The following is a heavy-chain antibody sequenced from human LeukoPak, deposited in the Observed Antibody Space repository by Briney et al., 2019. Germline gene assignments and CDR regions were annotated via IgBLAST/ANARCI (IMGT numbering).Heavy chain of an antibody. CDR2: IYYSGST. J-gene: IGHJ6*02. Sequence: ETLSLTCPVSGGSISSYYWSWIRQPPGKGLEWIGYIYYSGSTNYNPSLKSRVTISVDTSKNQFSLKLSSVTAADTAVYYCARVFGDGYKSPFYYYYYGMDVWGQGTTVAVSS. CDR1: GGSISSYY. CDR3: ARVFGDGYKSPFYYYYYGMDV. D-gene: IGHD5-24*01. V-gene: IGHV4-59*01.